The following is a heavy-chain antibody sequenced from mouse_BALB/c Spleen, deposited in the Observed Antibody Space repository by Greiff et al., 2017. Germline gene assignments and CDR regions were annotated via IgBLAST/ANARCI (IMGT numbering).Heavy chain of an antibody. V-gene: IGHV1-4*02. CDR3: ARAGWLPYYAMDY. J-gene: IGHJ4*01. D-gene: IGHD2-3*01. Sequence: VQLQQSAAELARPGASVKMSCKASGYTFTSYTMHWVKQRPGQGLEWIGYINPSSGYTEYNQKFKDKTTLTADKSSSTAYMQLSSLTSEDSAVYYCARAGWLPYYAMDYWGQGTSVTVSS. CDR1: GYTFTSYT. CDR2: INPSSGYT.